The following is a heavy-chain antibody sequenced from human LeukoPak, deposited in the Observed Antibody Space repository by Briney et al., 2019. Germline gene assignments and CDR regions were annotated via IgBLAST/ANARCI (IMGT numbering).Heavy chain of an antibody. CDR2: ISGSGGST. V-gene: IGHV3-23*01. D-gene: IGHD2-15*01. J-gene: IGHJ4*02. Sequence: PGGSLRLSCAASGFTFSSYAMSWVRQAPGKGLEWVSAISGSGGSTYYADSMKGRFTISRDNSKNTLYLQMNSLRAEDTAVYYCAKFRVAATLFLDYWGQGTLVTVSS. CDR1: GFTFSSYA. CDR3: AKFRVAATLFLDY.